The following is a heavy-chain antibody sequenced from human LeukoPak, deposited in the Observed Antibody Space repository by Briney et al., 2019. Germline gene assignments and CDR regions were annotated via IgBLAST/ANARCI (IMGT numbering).Heavy chain of an antibody. CDR3: ARDLAAGPQNFDY. CDR1: GYTFTSYY. Sequence: ASVKVSCKSSGYTFTSYYMHWVRQPPAQGLEWMGIINPSGGSTSYEQKFKGRVTMTRDMSTSTVYMELSSLRAEDTAVYYCARDLAAGPQNFDYWGQGTMVTVSS. CDR2: INPSGGST. D-gene: IGHD6-6*01. J-gene: IGHJ4*02. V-gene: IGHV1-46*01.